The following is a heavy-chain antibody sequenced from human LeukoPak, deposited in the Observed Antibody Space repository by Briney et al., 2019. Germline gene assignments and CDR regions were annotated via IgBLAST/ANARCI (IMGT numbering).Heavy chain of an antibody. CDR2: IYHSGST. J-gene: IGHJ4*02. D-gene: IGHD1-26*01. CDR1: GGSISNSNW. V-gene: IGHV4-4*02. Sequence: PSETLSLTCAVSGGSISNSNWWSWVRQPPGKGLEWIGEIYHSGSTNYNPSLKSRVTISVDKSKNQFSLKLSSVTAADTAVYYCARVDSGSYDPYYFDYWGQGTLVTVSS. CDR3: ARVDSGSYDPYYFDY.